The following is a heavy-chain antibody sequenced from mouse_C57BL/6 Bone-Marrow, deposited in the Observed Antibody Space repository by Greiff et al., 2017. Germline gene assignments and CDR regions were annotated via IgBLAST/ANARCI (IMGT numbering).Heavy chain of an antibody. V-gene: IGHV1-55*01. J-gene: IGHJ2*01. D-gene: IGHD1-1*01. Sequence: QVQLQQPGAELVKPGASVKMSCKASGYTFTSYWITWVKQRPGQGLEWIGDIYPGSGSTNYNEKFKSKATLTVDTSSSTAYMQRSSLTSEDSAVYYCARGITTDYYFDYWGQSTTLTVSS. CDR2: IYPGSGST. CDR1: GYTFTSYW. CDR3: ARGITTDYYFDY.